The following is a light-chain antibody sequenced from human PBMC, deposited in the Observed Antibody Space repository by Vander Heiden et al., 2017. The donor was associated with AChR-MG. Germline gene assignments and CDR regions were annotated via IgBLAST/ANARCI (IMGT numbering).Light chain of an antibody. CDR1: QGISNY. J-gene: IGKJ3*01. Sequence: DIQLTQSPSFLSASVGDRVTITCRASQGISNYLAWYQQKPGRAPKLLIYSASTWQSGVPSRFSGSGSGTEFTLTISSLQPEDFAPYYFHQLNDYPSLTFGHGTKVHLK. CDR2: SAS. V-gene: IGKV1-9*01. CDR3: HQLNDYPSLT.